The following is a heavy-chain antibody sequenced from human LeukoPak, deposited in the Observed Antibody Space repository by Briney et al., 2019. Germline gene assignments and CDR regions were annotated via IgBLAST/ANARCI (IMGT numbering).Heavy chain of an antibody. V-gene: IGHV4-61*08. CDR1: GGSISSGGCY. J-gene: IGHJ4*02. CDR2: IYYSGST. D-gene: IGHD3-3*01. CDR3: ASSQGYDFWSGYPPGFDY. Sequence: SETLSLTCTVSGGSISSGGCYWSWIRQPPGKGLEWIGYIYYSGSTNYNPSLKSRVTISVDTSKNQFSLKLSSVTAADTAVYYCASSQGYDFWSGYPPGFDYWGQGTLVTVSS.